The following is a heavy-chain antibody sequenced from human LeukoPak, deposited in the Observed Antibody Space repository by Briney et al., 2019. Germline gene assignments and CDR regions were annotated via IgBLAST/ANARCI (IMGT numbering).Heavy chain of an antibody. CDR1: EFSVGSNY. D-gene: IGHD5-12*01. V-gene: IGHV3-66*01. CDR2: IYSGGST. CDR3: ARDPYSGSYGNNYYYYMDV. J-gene: IGHJ6*03. Sequence: PGGSLRLSCAASEFSVGSNYMTWVRQAPGKGLEWVSLIYSGGSTYYADSVKGRFTISRDNAQNSLYLQMNSLRAEDTAVYYCARDPYSGSYGNNYYYYMDVWGKGTTVTISS.